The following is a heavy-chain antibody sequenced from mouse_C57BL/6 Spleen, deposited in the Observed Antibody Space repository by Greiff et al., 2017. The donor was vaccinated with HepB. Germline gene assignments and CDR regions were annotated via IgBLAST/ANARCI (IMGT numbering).Heavy chain of an antibody. J-gene: IGHJ2*01. CDR1: GFTFSSYA. CDR3: ARDDDYFDY. V-gene: IGHV5-4*01. CDR2: ISDGGSYT. Sequence: DVQLVESGGGLVKPGGSLKLSCAASGFTFSSYAMSWVRQTPEKRLEWVATISDGGSYTYYPDNVKGRFTISRDNAKNNLYLQMSHLKSEDTAMYYCARDDDYFDYWGQGTTLTVSS.